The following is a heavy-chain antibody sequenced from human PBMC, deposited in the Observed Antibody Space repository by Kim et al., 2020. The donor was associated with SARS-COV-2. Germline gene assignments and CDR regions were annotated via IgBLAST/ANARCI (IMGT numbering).Heavy chain of an antibody. J-gene: IGHJ4*02. Sequence: GGSLRLSCAASGFTFSSYSMNWVRQAPGKGLEWVSSINRSRSYIYYADSVKGRFTISRDNAKNSLYLQMNSLRAEDTAVYYCARAYSSGWTYFDYWGQGTLVTVSS. CDR2: INRSRSYI. CDR3: ARAYSSGWTYFDY. D-gene: IGHD6-19*01. V-gene: IGHV3-21*01. CDR1: GFTFSSYS.